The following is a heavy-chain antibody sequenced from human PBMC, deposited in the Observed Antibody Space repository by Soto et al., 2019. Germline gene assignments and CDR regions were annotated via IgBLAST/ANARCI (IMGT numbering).Heavy chain of an antibody. Sequence: SVKVSCKTSGYTFTSDYMHWVRQAPGLGLEWMGMINPRSGDTTYTQQLQGRVTLTSDTSTSTVYMELTRLRSGDTAVYYCAKGFVSGQLPNHYYYGIDVWGQ. V-gene: IGHV1-46*01. J-gene: IGHJ6*02. CDR3: AKGFVSGQLPNHYYYGIDV. D-gene: IGHD6-6*01. CDR1: GYTFTSDY. CDR2: INPRSGDT.